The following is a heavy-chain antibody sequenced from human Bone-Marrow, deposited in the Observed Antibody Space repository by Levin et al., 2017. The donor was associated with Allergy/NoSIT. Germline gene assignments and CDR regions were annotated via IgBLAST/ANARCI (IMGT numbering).Heavy chain of an antibody. CDR1: GFTFSNYA. CDR2: LSSSGRST. V-gene: IGHV3-23*01. Sequence: GESLKISCAASGFTFSNYAMAWIRQAPGKGLEWVSSLSSSGRSTYYADSVKGRFTISRDNSENTLSLQMTTLGVEDTAMYYCAREGLGFYYRGLDVWGQGTAVTVSS. CDR3: AREGLGFYYRGLDV. J-gene: IGHJ6*02.